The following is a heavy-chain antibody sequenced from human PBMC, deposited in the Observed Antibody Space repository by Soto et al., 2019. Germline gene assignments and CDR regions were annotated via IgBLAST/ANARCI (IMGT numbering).Heavy chain of an antibody. CDR3: ARGGIPPSGYGIAYAMDV. V-gene: IGHV4-30-4*01. Sequence: SETLSLTCTVSGGSISSGDYYWSWIRQPPGKGLEWIGYIYYSGSTYYNPSLKSRVTISVDTSKKQFSLNLNSVTAADTAVYYCARGGIPPSGYGIAYAMDVWGQGTTVTVSS. CDR2: IYYSGST. D-gene: IGHD1-26*01. CDR1: GGSISSGDYY. J-gene: IGHJ6*02.